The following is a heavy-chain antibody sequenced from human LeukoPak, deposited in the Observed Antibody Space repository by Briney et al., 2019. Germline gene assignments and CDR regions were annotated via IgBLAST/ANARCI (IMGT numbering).Heavy chain of an antibody. CDR3: ARDGSNWDCDY. D-gene: IGHD7-27*01. Sequence: GASVTVSCKASGYTLTTYNMHWVRQAPGQGLEWMGIICLDSGSTSYAQRFQGRVTMTRDTSTSTVYMELSSLTSEDTAVYYCARDGSNWDCDYWGQGTLVTVSS. CDR1: GYTLTTYN. J-gene: IGHJ4*02. CDR2: ICLDSGST. V-gene: IGHV1-46*01.